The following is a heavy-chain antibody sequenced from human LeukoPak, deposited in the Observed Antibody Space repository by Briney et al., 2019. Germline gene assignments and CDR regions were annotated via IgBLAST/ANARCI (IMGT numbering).Heavy chain of an antibody. CDR2: ICGSGGST. CDR3: AKGVGLGSGSYYNVDFYYGMDV. J-gene: IGHJ6*02. CDR1: GCIFSGYY. D-gene: IGHD3-10*01. Sequence: GGSLTLSCAASGCIFSGYYINWVRQAPGKGREWVAAICGSGGSTYNPCSVSGRSTISKDNSNNTRYLEMNTLRAEDTAVYYCAKGVGLGSGSYYNVDFYYGMDVWGRGTTVTVSS. V-gene: IGHV3-23*01.